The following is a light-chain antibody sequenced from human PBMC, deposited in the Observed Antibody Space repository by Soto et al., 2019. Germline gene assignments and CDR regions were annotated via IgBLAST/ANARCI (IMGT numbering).Light chain of an antibody. CDR3: QQYDTFPQWT. Sequence: IQMTQSPSTLSASVGDRVTITCRASQSIGNSLAWYQQKPGKAPKLLIYKASILKSGVPSRFSGSESGTEFTLTISSLQPEDFGTYSCQQYDTFPQWTFGQGTKVEIK. V-gene: IGKV1-5*03. J-gene: IGKJ1*01. CDR1: QSIGNS. CDR2: KAS.